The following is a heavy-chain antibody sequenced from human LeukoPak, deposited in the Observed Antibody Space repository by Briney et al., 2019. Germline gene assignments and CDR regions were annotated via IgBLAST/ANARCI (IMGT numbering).Heavy chain of an antibody. CDR3: AKGAGITMIVVVITSPDAFDI. J-gene: IGHJ3*02. CDR1: GFAFSRSW. CDR2: ISGSGGST. Sequence: GGSLRLSCAASGFAFSRSWMDWVRQAPGKGLEWVSAISGSGGSTYYADSVKGRFTISRDNSKNTLYLQMNSLRAEDTAVYYCAKGAGITMIVVVITSPDAFDIWGQGTMVTVSS. D-gene: IGHD3-22*01. V-gene: IGHV3-23*01.